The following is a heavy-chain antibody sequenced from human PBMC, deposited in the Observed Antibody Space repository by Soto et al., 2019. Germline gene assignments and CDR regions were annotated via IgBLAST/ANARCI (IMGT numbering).Heavy chain of an antibody. V-gene: IGHV1-8*01. CDR2: MNPNSGST. J-gene: IGHJ4*02. Sequence: ASVKVSCKASGYTFTSLDINWVRQATGQGLEWMGWMNPNSGSTGSAQKFQGRVAMTRDTSISTAYMELSSLRSDDTAVYYCARGRGYSDGIDYWGQGTLVTVSS. D-gene: IGHD2-15*01. CDR3: ARGRGYSDGIDY. CDR1: GYTFTSLD.